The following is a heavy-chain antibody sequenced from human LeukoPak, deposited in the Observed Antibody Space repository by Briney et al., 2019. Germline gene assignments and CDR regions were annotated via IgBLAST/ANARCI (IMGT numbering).Heavy chain of an antibody. CDR1: GYTFTSYG. Sequence: ASVKVSCKASGYTFTSYGISWVRQAPGQGLEWMGWISAYNGNTNYAQKLQGRVTMTTDTSTSTAYMELRSLRSDDTAVYHCGTGIAVAGTRDYWGQGTLVTVSS. CDR2: ISAYNGNT. V-gene: IGHV1-18*04. CDR3: GTGIAVAGTRDY. D-gene: IGHD6-19*01. J-gene: IGHJ4*02.